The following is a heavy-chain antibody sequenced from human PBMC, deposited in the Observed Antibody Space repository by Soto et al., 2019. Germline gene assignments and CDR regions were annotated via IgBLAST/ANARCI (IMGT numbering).Heavy chain of an antibody. CDR1: GGTFSSYT. CDR2: SIPILGIA. J-gene: IGHJ4*02. Sequence: QVQLVQSGAEVKKPGSSVKVSCKASGGTFSSYTISWVRQAPGQGLEWMGRSIPILGIANYAQRFQGRVTITADKSTSTAYMELSSLRSEDTAVYYCEGGFWSGPNREDYWGQGTLVTVSS. V-gene: IGHV1-69*02. CDR3: EGGFWSGPNREDY. D-gene: IGHD3-3*01.